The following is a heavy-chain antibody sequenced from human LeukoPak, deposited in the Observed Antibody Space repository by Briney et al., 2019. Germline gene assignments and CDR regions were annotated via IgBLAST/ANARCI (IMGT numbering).Heavy chain of an antibody. CDR1: GFTFSSYA. V-gene: IGHV3-23*01. J-gene: IGHJ4*02. CDR3: AKDRVRGYSYGLDY. D-gene: IGHD5-18*01. Sequence: GGSLRLSCAASGFTFSSYAMSWVRQAPGKGLEWVSAISGSGGSTYYADSVKGRFTISRDNSKNTLYLQMNSLRAEDTAVYHCAKDRVRGYSYGLDYWGQGTLVTVSS. CDR2: ISGSGGST.